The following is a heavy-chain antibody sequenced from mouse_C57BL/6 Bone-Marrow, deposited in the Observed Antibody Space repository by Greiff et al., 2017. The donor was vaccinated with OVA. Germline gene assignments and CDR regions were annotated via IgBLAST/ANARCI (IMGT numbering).Heavy chain of an antibody. CDR3: ARHDGYFFDY. V-gene: IGHV5-6*01. Sequence: EVHLVESGGDLVKPGGSLKLSCAASGFTFSSYGMSWVRQTPDKRLEWVATISSGGSYTYYPDSVKGRFTISRDNAKHTLYLQMSSLKSEDTAMYYCARHDGYFFDYWGQGTTLTVSS. D-gene: IGHD2-3*01. J-gene: IGHJ2*01. CDR1: GFTFSSYG. CDR2: ISSGGSYT.